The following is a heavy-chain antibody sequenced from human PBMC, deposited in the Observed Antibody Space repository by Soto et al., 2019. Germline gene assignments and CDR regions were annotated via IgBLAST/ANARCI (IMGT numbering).Heavy chain of an antibody. D-gene: IGHD6-13*01. CDR3: TTTRPGTNVFDN. J-gene: IGHJ3*02. V-gene: IGHV3-15*01. CDR2: IRSKTDGGKT. Sequence: EVQLVESGGGLVEPGGSLRLSCAASGITFSNAWMNWVRKAPGKGLEYIGGIRSKTDGGKTEYAAPVEGRFTVSRDDSKNTLYLQMSGLKTEDTAVYYCTTTRPGTNVFDNWGQGTLVTVSS. CDR1: GITFSNAW.